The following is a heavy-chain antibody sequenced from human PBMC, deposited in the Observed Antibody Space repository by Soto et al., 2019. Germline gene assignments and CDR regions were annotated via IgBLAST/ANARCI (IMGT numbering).Heavy chain of an antibody. V-gene: IGHV4-59*01. J-gene: IGHJ4*02. CDR2: FYYSGST. CDR1: GGSIKSYF. CDR3: ARSGTNIVQCDY. Sequence: QVQLQESGPGLVRPSETLSLTCTVSGGSIKSYFGRWIQQSPGKGLEWIGHFYYSGSTSYSPSLKSRVSISVNTSKNQFTLEVQSVTTADTAVYYCARSGTNIVQCDYCGQGTLVTVSS. D-gene: IGHD1-1*01.